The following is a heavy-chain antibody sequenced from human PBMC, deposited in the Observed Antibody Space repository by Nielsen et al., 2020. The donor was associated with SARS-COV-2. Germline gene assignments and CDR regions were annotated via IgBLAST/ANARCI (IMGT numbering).Heavy chain of an antibody. CDR1: GFTFSNYA. V-gene: IGHV3-23*01. CDR2: ISGGSGNT. CDR3: AKDKSDSVAGFDAFDI. D-gene: IGHD6-19*01. J-gene: IGHJ3*02. Sequence: GGSLRLSCAASGFTFSNYAMSWVRQAPGKGLEWVSTISGGSGNTYYADSVKGRFTISRDNSKKTLYLQRNSLRAEDTAAYYCAKDKSDSVAGFDAFDIWGQGTMVTVSS.